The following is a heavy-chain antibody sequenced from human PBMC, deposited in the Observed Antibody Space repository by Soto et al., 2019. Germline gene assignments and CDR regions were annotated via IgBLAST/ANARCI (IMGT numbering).Heavy chain of an antibody. V-gene: IGHV3-23*01. J-gene: IGHJ6*02. CDR2: VSGSGGST. CDR1: GFTFSSYA. D-gene: IGHD6-13*01. CDR3: VKSIAAAGYYYYYGMDV. Sequence: GGSLRLSCAASGFTFSSYAMSWVRQAPGKGLEWVSAVSGSGGSTYYADPVKGRFTVSRDNSKNTLSLQMNSLRAEDTAVYYCVKSIAAAGYYYYYGMDVWGQGTTVTVSS.